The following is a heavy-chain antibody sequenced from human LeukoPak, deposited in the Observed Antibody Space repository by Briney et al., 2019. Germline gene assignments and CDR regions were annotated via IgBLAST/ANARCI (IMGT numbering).Heavy chain of an antibody. J-gene: IGHJ6*02. D-gene: IGHD3-10*01. Sequence: GASVKVPCKASGYTFTGYYMHWVRQAPGQGLEWMGWINPNSGGTNYAQKFQGRVTMTRDTSISTAYMELSRLRSDDTAVYYCARDGAPLWFGESYYGMDVWGQGTTVTVSS. CDR3: ARDGAPLWFGESYYGMDV. V-gene: IGHV1-2*02. CDR2: INPNSGGT. CDR1: GYTFTGYY.